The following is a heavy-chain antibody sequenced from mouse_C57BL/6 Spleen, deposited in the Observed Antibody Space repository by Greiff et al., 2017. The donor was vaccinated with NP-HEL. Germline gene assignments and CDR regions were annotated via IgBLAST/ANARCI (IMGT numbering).Heavy chain of an antibody. Sequence: QVQLQQPGAELVKPGASVKLSCKASGYTFTSYWMHWVKQRPGQGLEWIGMIHPNSGSTNYNEKFKSKATLTVDKSSSTAYMQLSSLTSEDSAVYDCARGYYGSSLYFEVWGTGTTVTVSS. CDR1: GYTFTSYW. CDR2: IHPNSGST. V-gene: IGHV1-64*01. D-gene: IGHD1-1*01. CDR3: ARGYYGSSLYFEV. J-gene: IGHJ1*03.